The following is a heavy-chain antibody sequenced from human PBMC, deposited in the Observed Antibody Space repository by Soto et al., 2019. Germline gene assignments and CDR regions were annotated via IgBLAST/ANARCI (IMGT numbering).Heavy chain of an antibody. D-gene: IGHD5-18*01. V-gene: IGHV4-4*07. CDR2: FEIGGSS. J-gene: IGHJ5*02. Sequence: SETLSLTCIVSGDSIISYYWSWIRQPAGQGLEWIGRFEIGGSSNYNPSLKSRVTMSVDTSKNQVSLKLSSVTAADSAVYFCARLQSSYGYWFDPWGQGTLVTVSS. CDR3: ARLQSSYGYWFDP. CDR1: GDSIISYY.